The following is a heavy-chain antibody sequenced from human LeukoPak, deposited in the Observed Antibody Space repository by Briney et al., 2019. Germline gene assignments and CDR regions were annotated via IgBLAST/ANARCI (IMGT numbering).Heavy chain of an antibody. CDR2: ISSSSSYI. V-gene: IGHV3-21*01. D-gene: IGHD5-18*01. CDR1: GFTFSSYS. CDR3: ARGGVYSYGQYYYYGMDV. Sequence: GGSLRLSCAASGFTFSSYSMNWVRQAPGKGLDWVSSISSSSSYIYYADSVKGRFTISRDNAKNSLYLQMNSLRAEDTAVYYCARGGVYSYGQYYYYGMDVWGKGTTVTVSS. J-gene: IGHJ6*04.